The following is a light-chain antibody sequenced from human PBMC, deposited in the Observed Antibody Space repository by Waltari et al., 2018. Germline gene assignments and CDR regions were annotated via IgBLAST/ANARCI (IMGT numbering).Light chain of an antibody. V-gene: IGKV1-27*01. CDR3: QKYNSAPMYT. CDR1: QGISNY. CDR2: AAS. Sequence: DIQMTQSPSSLSASVGDRVTITCRASQGISNYLAWYQQKPGKVHKLLIYAASTLQSVVPSRFSGSGSGTDFTLTISSLQPEDVATYYCQKYNSAPMYTFGQGTKLEIK. J-gene: IGKJ2*01.